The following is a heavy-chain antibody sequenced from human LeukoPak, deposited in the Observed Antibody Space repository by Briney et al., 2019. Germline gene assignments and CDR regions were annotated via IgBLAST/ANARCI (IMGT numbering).Heavy chain of an antibody. D-gene: IGHD5-18*01. V-gene: IGHV3-23*01. CDR2: ISGSGGST. CDR3: AKDGYSYGYGFDY. Sequence: SGGSLRLSCAASGFTFSSYAMSWVRQAPGKGLEWVSAISGSGGSTYYADSVKGRFTISRDNSKNTLYLQMNSLRAEDTAVYYCAKDGYSYGYGFDYWGQGTLVTVSS. J-gene: IGHJ4*02. CDR1: GFTFSSYA.